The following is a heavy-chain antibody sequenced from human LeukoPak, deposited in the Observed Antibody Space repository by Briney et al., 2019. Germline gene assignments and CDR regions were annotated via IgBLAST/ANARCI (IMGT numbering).Heavy chain of an antibody. CDR1: GYTFTRHY. CDR3: ASVVYSHYYYYYYMDV. D-gene: IGHD5-18*01. J-gene: IGHJ6*03. CDR2: FDPEDGET. Sequence: ASVKVSCKSSGYTFTRHYLHWVRQAPGKGLEWMGGFDPEDGETIYAQKFQGRVTMTEDTSTDTAYMELSSLRSEDTAVYYCASVVYSHYYYYYYMDVWGKGTTVTVSS. V-gene: IGHV1-24*01.